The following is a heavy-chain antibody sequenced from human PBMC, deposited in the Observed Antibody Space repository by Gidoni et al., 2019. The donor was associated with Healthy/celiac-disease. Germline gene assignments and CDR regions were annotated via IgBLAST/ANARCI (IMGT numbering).Heavy chain of an antibody. CDR2: ISAYNGNT. Sequence: QVQLVQSGAEVKKPGASVKVSCKASGYTFTSYGISWVRQAPGQGLEWMGWISAYNGNTNYAQKLQGRVTMTTDTSTSTAYMELRSLRSDDTAVYYCARGRPGYCSGGSCYGGSGLVDYWGQGTLVTVSS. V-gene: IGHV1-18*01. D-gene: IGHD2-15*01. CDR1: GYTFTSYG. CDR3: ARGRPGYCSGGSCYGGSGLVDY. J-gene: IGHJ4*02.